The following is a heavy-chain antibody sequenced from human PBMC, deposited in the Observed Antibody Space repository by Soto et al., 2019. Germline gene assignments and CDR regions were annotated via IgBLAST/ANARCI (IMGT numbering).Heavy chain of an antibody. J-gene: IGHJ4*02. D-gene: IGHD3-3*01. V-gene: IGHV4-61*01. Sequence: SEALSLTCTVSGGSVSRGSYYWSWIRQPPGKGLEWIGYIYYSGSTNYNPSLKSRVTISVDTSKNQFSLKLSSVTAADTAVYYCARVPYYDFCSGYHLYFDYSGQGTLVTVSA. CDR1: GGSVSRGSYY. CDR2: IYYSGST. CDR3: ARVPYYDFCSGYHLYFDY.